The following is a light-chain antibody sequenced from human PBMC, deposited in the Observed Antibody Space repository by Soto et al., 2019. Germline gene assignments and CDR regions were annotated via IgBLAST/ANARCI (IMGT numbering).Light chain of an antibody. J-gene: IGKJ4*01. Sequence: IVLTQSPGTLSLSPGETATLSCRASQSVTGRYLTWYQQRPGQAPRLLIYGASSRATGVPDRFSGSGSGTDFTLTIIRLESEEFAVYYCQQYDISPLSFGGGTKVELK. CDR3: QQYDISPLS. CDR2: GAS. V-gene: IGKV3-20*01. CDR1: QSVTGRY.